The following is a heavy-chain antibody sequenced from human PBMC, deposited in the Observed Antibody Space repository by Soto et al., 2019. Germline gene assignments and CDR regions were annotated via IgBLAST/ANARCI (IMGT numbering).Heavy chain of an antibody. Sequence: ASVKVSCKASGYTFTSYAMHWVRQAPGQRLEWMGWINAGNGNTKYSQKFQGRVTITRDTSASTAYMELSSLRSEDTAVYYCATWGIAVAGTGFDYWGQGTLVTVSS. J-gene: IGHJ4*02. V-gene: IGHV1-3*01. D-gene: IGHD6-19*01. CDR2: INAGNGNT. CDR1: GYTFTSYA. CDR3: ATWGIAVAGTGFDY.